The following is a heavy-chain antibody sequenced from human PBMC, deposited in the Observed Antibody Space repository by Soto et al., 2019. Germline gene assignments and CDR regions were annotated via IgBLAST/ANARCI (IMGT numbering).Heavy chain of an antibody. V-gene: IGHV1-69*13. CDR2: IIPIFGTA. CDR3: ARGDVFGSSSKAHKQDV. D-gene: IGHD3-16*01. Sequence: SAVKLCCKASGGTFSSYAISWVRQAPGQGLEWLGGIIPIFGTANYAQKFQGRVTITAAESTIPAYMELSSLGSEDTAVYYCARGDVFGSSSKAHKQDVWGQVNTVIV. J-gene: IGHJ6*02. CDR1: GGTFSSYA.